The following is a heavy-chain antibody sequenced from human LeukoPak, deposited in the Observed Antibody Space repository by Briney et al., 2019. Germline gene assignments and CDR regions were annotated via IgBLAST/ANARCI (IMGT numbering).Heavy chain of an antibody. V-gene: IGHV4-4*07. D-gene: IGHD3-22*01. CDR1: GGSISSYY. CDR3: ASGGEYYDSSGYQFGY. J-gene: IGHJ4*02. CDR2: IYTSGST. Sequence: SETLSLTCTVSGGSISSYYWSWIRQPAGKGLEWIGRIYTSGSTNYNPSLKSRVTMSVDTSKNQFSLKLSSVTAADTAVYYCASGGEYYDSSGYQFGYWGQGTLVTVSS.